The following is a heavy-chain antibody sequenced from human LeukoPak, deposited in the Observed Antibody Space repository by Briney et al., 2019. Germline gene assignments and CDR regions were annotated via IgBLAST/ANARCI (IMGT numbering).Heavy chain of an antibody. Sequence: GGSLRLSCAASGFTFSTYNMNWVRQAPGKGLEWVSSITSSSSYIYYADSVKGRFTISRDNAKNSLYLQMNSLRAEDTAVYYCAKGPRDGSGRSGYYFDYWGQGTLVTVSS. CDR3: AKGPRDGSGRSGYYFDY. CDR2: ITSSSSYI. CDR1: GFTFSTYN. D-gene: IGHD3-3*01. V-gene: IGHV3-21*01. J-gene: IGHJ4*02.